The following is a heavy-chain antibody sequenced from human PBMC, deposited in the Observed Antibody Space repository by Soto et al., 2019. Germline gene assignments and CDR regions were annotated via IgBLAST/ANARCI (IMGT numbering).Heavy chain of an antibody. Sequence: GGSLRLSCAASGFTFSSYAMSWVRQAPGKGLEWVSAISGSGGSTYYADSVKGRFTISRDNSKNTLYLQMNNLRAEDTAVYYCAKSGGSYHYYYGMDVWGQGTTVTVSS. CDR1: GFTFSSYA. V-gene: IGHV3-23*01. CDR2: ISGSGGST. D-gene: IGHD3-16*01. J-gene: IGHJ6*02. CDR3: AKSGGSYHYYYGMDV.